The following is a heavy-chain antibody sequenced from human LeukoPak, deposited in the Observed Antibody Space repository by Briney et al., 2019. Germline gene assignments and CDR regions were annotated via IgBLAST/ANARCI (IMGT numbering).Heavy chain of an antibody. J-gene: IGHJ3*02. D-gene: IGHD3-9*01. CDR1: GFTFSSYE. V-gene: IGHV3-48*03. CDR3: ARDCRADILTGYGPGAFDI. CDR2: ISSSCSTI. Sequence: GGSLRLSCAASGFTFSSYEMNWVRQAPGKGLEWVSYISSSCSTIYYADSVKRRFTISRDNAKNSLSLQMNSLRAEDTAVYYCARDCRADILTGYGPGAFDIWGQGTMVTVSS.